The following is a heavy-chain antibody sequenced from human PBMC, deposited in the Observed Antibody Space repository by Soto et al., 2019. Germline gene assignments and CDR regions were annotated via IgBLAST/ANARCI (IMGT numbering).Heavy chain of an antibody. Sequence: QVQLVQSGAKVKKPGASVKVSCKASGYTFTSYGISWVQQAPGQGLEWMGWISAYNGNTNYAQKLQGRVTMTTDTSTSTAYMELRSLRSDDTAVYYCARDEGYKWNYGGSWFDPWGQGTLVTVSS. D-gene: IGHD1-7*01. CDR2: ISAYNGNT. V-gene: IGHV1-18*01. CDR3: ARDEGYKWNYGGSWFDP. CDR1: GYTFTSYG. J-gene: IGHJ5*02.